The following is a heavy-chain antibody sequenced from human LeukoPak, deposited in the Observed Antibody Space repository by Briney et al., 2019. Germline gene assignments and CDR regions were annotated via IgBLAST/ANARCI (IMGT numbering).Heavy chain of an antibody. CDR3: ATGFLEWLLYPLPAFDI. CDR1: GYTLTELS. CDR2: FDPEDGET. Sequence: ASVKVSCKVSGYTLTELSMHWVRQAPGKGLEWMGGFDPEDGETIYAQKFQGRVTTTEDTSTDTAYMELSSLRSEDTAVYYCATGFLEWLLYPLPAFDIWGQGTMVTVSS. J-gene: IGHJ3*02. D-gene: IGHD3-3*01. V-gene: IGHV1-24*01.